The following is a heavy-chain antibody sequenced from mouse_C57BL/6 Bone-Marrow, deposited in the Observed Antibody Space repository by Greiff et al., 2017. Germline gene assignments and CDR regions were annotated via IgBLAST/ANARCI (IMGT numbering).Heavy chain of an antibody. V-gene: IGHV1-82*01. D-gene: IGHD2-4*01. J-gene: IGHJ1*03. CDR3: AREVDYHWYFDV. CDR1: GYAFSSSW. Sequence: QVHVKQSGPELVKPGASVKISCKASGYAFSSSWMNWVKQRPGKGLEWIGRIYPGDGDTNYNGKFKGKATLTADKSSSTAYMQRSSLTSEDSAVYFCAREVDYHWYFDVWGTGTTVTVSA. CDR2: IYPGDGDT.